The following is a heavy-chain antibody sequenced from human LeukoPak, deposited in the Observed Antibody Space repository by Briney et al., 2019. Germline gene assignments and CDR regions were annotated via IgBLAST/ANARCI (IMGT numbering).Heavy chain of an antibody. CDR1: GGSISNYY. J-gene: IGHJ4*02. Sequence: SETLSLTCSVSGGSISNYYWTWIRQPPGMGLEWIGNVYYSGSAKYNPSLKSRVTISIDTSKNQISVNVGSVTAADTAVYYCARGLSNFDFWGQGILVTVSS. CDR3: ARGLSNFDF. CDR2: VYYSGSA. V-gene: IGHV4-59*13.